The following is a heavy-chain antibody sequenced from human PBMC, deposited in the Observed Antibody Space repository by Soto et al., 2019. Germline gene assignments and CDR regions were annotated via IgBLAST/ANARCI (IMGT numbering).Heavy chain of an antibody. D-gene: IGHD5-12*01. J-gene: IGHJ6*03. V-gene: IGHV4-59*08. Sequence: ASETLSLTCTVSGGSISSDYWSWIRQPPGKGLEWIGYIYYSGSTNYNPSLKSRVTISVDTSKNQFSLKLSSVTAADTAVYYCARGYSGYDPHSYYYYYMDVWGKGTTVTVSS. CDR2: IYYSGST. CDR1: GGSISSDY. CDR3: ARGYSGYDPHSYYYYYMDV.